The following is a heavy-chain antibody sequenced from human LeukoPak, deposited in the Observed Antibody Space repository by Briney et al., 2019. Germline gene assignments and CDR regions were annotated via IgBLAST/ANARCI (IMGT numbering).Heavy chain of an antibody. Sequence: PGGSLRLSCAASGFTFSTYWINWVRRSPGKGLVWVALINGDGSTTTHADSVKGRFTISRDNAKNTAYLQMNSLRDEDTAVYYCARDYAGSPDYWGQGTLVTVSA. J-gene: IGHJ4*02. CDR1: GFTFSTYW. CDR3: ARDYAGSPDY. V-gene: IGHV3-74*03. CDR2: INGDGSTT. D-gene: IGHD3-10*01.